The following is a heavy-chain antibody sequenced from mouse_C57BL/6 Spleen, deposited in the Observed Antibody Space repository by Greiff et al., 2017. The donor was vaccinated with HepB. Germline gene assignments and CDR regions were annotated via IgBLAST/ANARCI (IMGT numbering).Heavy chain of an antibody. J-gene: IGHJ3*01. CDR2: IYPRSGNT. Sequence: VQLQQSGAELARPGASVKLSCKASGYTFTSYGLSWVKQRTGQGLEWIGEIYPRSGNTYYNEKFKGKATLTADKSSSTAYMELRSLTSEDSAVYLCARRGSSGYGFAYWGQGTLVTVSA. CDR1: GYTFTSYG. V-gene: IGHV1-81*01. D-gene: IGHD3-2*02. CDR3: ARRGSSGYGFAY.